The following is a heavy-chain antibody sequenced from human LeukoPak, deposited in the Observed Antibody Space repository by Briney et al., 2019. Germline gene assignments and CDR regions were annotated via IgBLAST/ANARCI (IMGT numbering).Heavy chain of an antibody. D-gene: IGHD3-22*01. V-gene: IGHV3-48*02. CDR2: ISGSSSTI. Sequence: GGSLRLSCAASGFTFSSFSMNWVRQAPGKGLEWVSYISGSSSTIYYADSVKGRFTISRDNAKNSLYLQMDSLRDEDTAVYYCARSLLLGTSVDYWGQGTLVTVSS. CDR3: ARSLLLGTSVDY. J-gene: IGHJ4*02. CDR1: GFTFSSFS.